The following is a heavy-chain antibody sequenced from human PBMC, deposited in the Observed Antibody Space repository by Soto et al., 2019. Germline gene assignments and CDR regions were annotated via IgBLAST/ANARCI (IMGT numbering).Heavy chain of an antibody. D-gene: IGHD3-10*01. V-gene: IGHV4-31*03. J-gene: IGHJ5*02. CDR1: GGSISSGGYY. CDR3: ARARIGTIVRGGYNWFDP. Sequence: PSETLSLTCTVSGGSISSGGYYWSWIRQHPGKGLEWIGYIYYSGSTYYNPSLKSRVTISVDTSKNQFSLKLSSVTAADTAVYYCARARIGTIVRGGYNWFDPWGQGTLVTVSS. CDR2: IYYSGST.